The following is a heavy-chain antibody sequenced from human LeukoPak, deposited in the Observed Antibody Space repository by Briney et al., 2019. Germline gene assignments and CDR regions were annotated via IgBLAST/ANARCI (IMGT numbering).Heavy chain of an antibody. J-gene: IGHJ3*02. Sequence: GGSLRLSCAASGFTFSNYAMSWVRQAPGKGLEWVSTISGIGTSTYSADSVKGRFTISRDNSKNTLFLQMNSLRADDTAVYYCATPTTVVIRAAFDIWGQGTMVTASS. D-gene: IGHD4-23*01. CDR1: GFTFSNYA. V-gene: IGHV3-23*01. CDR3: ATPTTVVIRAAFDI. CDR2: ISGIGTST.